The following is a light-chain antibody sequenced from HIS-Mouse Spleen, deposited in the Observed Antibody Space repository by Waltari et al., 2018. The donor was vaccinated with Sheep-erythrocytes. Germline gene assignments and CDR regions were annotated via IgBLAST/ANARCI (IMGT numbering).Light chain of an antibody. CDR1: SSNIGSNP. J-gene: IGLJ2*01. Sequence: QSVLTQPPSASGTPGQRVTISCSGSSSNIGSNPVNWYQQLPGTAPKLLIYSNNQRPSGVPDRFSGSKSGTSASLAISGLQSEDEADYYCAAWDSSTVFGGGTKLTVL. CDR3: AAWDSSTV. V-gene: IGLV1-44*01. CDR2: SNN.